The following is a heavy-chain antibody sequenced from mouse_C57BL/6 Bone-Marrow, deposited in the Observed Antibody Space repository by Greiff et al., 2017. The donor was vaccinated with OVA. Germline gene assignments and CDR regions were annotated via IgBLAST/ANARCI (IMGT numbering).Heavy chain of an antibody. CDR2: IDPENGDT. Sequence: EVKLQESGAELVRPGASVKLSCTASGFNIKDDYMHWVKQRPEQGLEWIGWIDPENGDTEYASKFQGKATITADTSSNTAYLQLSSLTSEDTAVYYCTTWGVTTGFAYWGQGTLVTVSA. D-gene: IGHD2-2*01. CDR3: TTWGVTTGFAY. J-gene: IGHJ3*01. CDR1: GFNIKDDY. V-gene: IGHV14-4*01.